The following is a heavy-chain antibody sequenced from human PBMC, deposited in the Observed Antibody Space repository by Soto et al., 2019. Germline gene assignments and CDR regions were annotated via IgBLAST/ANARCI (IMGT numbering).Heavy chain of an antibody. Sequence: EVQLVESGGDLVQPGGSLRLSCAASGFSFSSYWMHWVRQVPGKGLVWVSRINSDGSTTTYADSVKGRFTISRDNAKNTLYLQMNSLRVEDTAVYYCARVLTGSYNWFDPWGQGTLVTVSS. CDR3: ARVLTGSYNWFDP. V-gene: IGHV3-74*01. CDR2: INSDGSTT. D-gene: IGHD1-26*01. CDR1: GFSFSSYW. J-gene: IGHJ5*02.